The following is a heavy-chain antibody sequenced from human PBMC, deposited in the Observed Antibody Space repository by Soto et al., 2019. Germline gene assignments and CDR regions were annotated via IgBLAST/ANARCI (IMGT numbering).Heavy chain of an antibody. V-gene: IGHV3-23*04. CDR1: GFRFSSYG. CDR3: AKRHRTNAGELDY. D-gene: IGHD2-8*01. Sequence: EVQLVESGGGLVQPGGSLRLSCEASGFRFSSYGMSWVRQVPGMGLEWVSSISGTGASTYYADSVKGRFTISRDNSKNTLHPRMMSLRDEDTAIYYCAKRHRTNAGELDYWGQETLVTVSS. CDR2: ISGTGAST. J-gene: IGHJ4*02.